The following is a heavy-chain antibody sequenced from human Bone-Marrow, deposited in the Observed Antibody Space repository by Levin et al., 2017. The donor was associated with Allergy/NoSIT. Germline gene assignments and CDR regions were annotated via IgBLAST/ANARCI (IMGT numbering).Heavy chain of an antibody. D-gene: IGHD2-2*01. CDR1: GFTFSSYG. Sequence: PGGSLRLSCAASGFTFSSYGMHWVRQAPGKGLEWVAVISYDGSNKYYADSVKGRFTISRDNSKNTLYLQMNSLRAEDTAVYYCANWGTSCPFDYWGQGTLVTVSS. CDR3: ANWGTSCPFDY. CDR2: ISYDGSNK. V-gene: IGHV3-30*18. J-gene: IGHJ4*02.